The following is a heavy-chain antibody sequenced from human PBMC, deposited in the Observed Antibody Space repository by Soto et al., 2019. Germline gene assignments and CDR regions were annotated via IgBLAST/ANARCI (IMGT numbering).Heavy chain of an antibody. Sequence: QVQLVQSGAEVKRPGASVKVSCKASGYTFTGYYMHWVRQAPGQGLEWMGWINPNSGGTNYAQKFQGRVTMTRDTSISTAYMELSRLRSDDTAVYYCAREPGGYYYEPSHAFDIWGQGTMVTVSS. CDR1: GYTFTGYY. CDR3: AREPGGYYYEPSHAFDI. V-gene: IGHV1-2*02. D-gene: IGHD3-22*01. J-gene: IGHJ3*02. CDR2: INPNSGGT.